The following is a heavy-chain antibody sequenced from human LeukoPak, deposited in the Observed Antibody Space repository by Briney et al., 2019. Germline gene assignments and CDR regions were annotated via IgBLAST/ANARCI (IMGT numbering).Heavy chain of an antibody. CDR2: ISYDGSIK. J-gene: IGHJ5*02. D-gene: IGHD2-2*01. V-gene: IGHV3-30-3*02. CDR1: GFTFSRYT. CDR3: AKQGVPAARGNWFDP. Sequence: PGGSLRLSCTASGFTFSRYTMHWVRQAPGKGLECVTIISYDGSIKYYADSVKGRFTISRDNSKNTLYLQMNSLRAEDTAVYYCAKQGVPAARGNWFDPWGQGTLVTVSS.